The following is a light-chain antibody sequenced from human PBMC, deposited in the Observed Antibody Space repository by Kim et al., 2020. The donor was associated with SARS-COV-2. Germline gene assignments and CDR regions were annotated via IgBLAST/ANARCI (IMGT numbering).Light chain of an antibody. J-gene: IGLJ1*01. CDR1: SGDIGSYNR. CDR2: AVS. Sequence: QSALTQPPSVSGSPGQSVTISCTGTSGDIGSYNRVSWYQQPPGTAPKVMIYAVSNRPSGVPDRFSGSKSGTTASLTISGLQAEDEADYYCLSYTSSSNYVFGTGTKVTVL. CDR3: LSYTSSSNYV. V-gene: IGLV2-18*02.